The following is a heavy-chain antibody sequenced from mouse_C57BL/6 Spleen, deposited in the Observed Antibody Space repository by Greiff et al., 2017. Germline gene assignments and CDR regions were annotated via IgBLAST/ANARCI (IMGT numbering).Heavy chain of an antibody. J-gene: IGHJ3*01. CDR2: FYPGSGSI. V-gene: IGHV1-62-2*01. CDR1: GYTFTEYT. CDR3: ARHEDGRVDSNYEAWFAY. D-gene: IGHD2-5*01. Sequence: QVQLQQSGAELVKPGASVKLSCKASGYTFTEYTIHWVKQRSGQGLEWIGWFYPGSGSIKYNEKFKDKATLTADKSSSTVYMELSRLTSEDSAVYFCARHEDGRVDSNYEAWFAYWGQGTLVTVSA.